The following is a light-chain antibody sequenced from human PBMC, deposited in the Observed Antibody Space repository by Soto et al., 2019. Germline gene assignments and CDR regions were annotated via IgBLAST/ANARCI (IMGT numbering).Light chain of an antibody. Sequence: DIVLTQSPGTLSLSPGERATFSCRASQSVNNNYLAWYQQKPGQTPRLLVSSASTRATGIPDRFSGSGSGTVITLTSSGLEFEDFPVDLWQHYASSVSVYTFCHGTTLQIK. CDR3: QHYASSVSVYT. CDR1: QSVNNNY. V-gene: IGKV3-20*01. J-gene: IGKJ2*01. CDR2: SAS.